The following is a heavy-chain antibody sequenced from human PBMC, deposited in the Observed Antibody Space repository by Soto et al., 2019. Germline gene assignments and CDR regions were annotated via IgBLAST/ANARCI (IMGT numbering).Heavy chain of an antibody. Sequence: QITLKESGPALVKPTQTLTLTCTFSGFSLSTSGEAVGWIRQPPGEALEWLALIYWDDDNRYNPTLKTRLTITKDTSKNQVVLTLTNMDPGDTATYYCAHYVSASPAGWFDPWGQGILVTVSS. D-gene: IGHD3-10*01. J-gene: IGHJ5*02. V-gene: IGHV2-5*02. CDR3: AHYVSASPAGWFDP. CDR1: GFSLSTSGEA. CDR2: IYWDDDN.